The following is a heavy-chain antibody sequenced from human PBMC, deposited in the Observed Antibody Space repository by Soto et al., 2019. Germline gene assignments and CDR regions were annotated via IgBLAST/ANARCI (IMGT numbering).Heavy chain of an antibody. CDR2: ISAYNGNT. D-gene: IGHD5-18*01. Sequence: QVPLVQSGAEVKKPGASVKVSCKASGYTFTSYGISWVRQAPGQGLEWMGWISAYNGNTNYAQKLQGRVTMTTDTSTSTAYMDLRSLRSDDTAVYYCAIDTAMVYYYYGMDVWGQGTTVTVSS. CDR1: GYTFTSYG. CDR3: AIDTAMVYYYYGMDV. J-gene: IGHJ6*02. V-gene: IGHV1-18*01.